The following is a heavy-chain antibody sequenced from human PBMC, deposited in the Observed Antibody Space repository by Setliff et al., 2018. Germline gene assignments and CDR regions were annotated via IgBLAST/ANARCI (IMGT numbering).Heavy chain of an antibody. CDR2: IYYTGIT. CDR1: GDSINSYPYY. V-gene: IGHV4-39*07. J-gene: IGHJ4*02. Sequence: PSETLSLTCTVSGDSINSYPYYWGWIRQPPGKELEWIGNIYYTGITYYNPSLKSRVTISVDTSKNHFSLKLTSVTAADTAAYYCAKGGGRYHSDSWGQGILVTVSS. D-gene: IGHD1-1*01. CDR3: AKGGGRYHSDS.